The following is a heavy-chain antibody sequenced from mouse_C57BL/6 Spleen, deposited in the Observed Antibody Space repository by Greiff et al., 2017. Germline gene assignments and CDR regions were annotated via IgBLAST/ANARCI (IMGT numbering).Heavy chain of an antibody. V-gene: IGHV1-82*01. D-gene: IGHD1-1*01. J-gene: IGHJ2*01. CDR3: ARSGIITTIADD. CDR2: IDHGGGDT. CDR1: GYAFSSSC. Sequence: QVQLQQSGPELVKPGASVKISCKASGYAFSSSCMTWVRQRPGKGLEWIGRIDHGGGDTNYNGKFKGKATLTADKSANTAYMQLSSLTSEDSAVNFCARSGIITTIADDWGQGTTLTVSS.